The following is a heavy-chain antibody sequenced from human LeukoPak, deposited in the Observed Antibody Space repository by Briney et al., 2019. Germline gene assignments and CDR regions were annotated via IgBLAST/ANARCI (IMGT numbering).Heavy chain of an antibody. V-gene: IGHV4-34*01. J-gene: IGHJ6*03. CDR1: GGSFSGYY. CDR3: ARVSSVWIKDYYYYMDV. D-gene: IGHD5-12*01. Sequence: SETLSLTCAVYGGSFSGYYWSWIRQPPGKGLEWIGEINHSGSTNYNPSLKSRVTISVDTSKNQFSLKLSSVTAADTAVYYCARVSSVWIKDYYYYMDVWGKGTTVIVSS. CDR2: INHSGST.